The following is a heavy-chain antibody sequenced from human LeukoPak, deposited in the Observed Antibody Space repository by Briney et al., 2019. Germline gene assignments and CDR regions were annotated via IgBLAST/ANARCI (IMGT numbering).Heavy chain of an antibody. V-gene: IGHV3-64*01. J-gene: IGHJ5*02. CDR2: ISPNGGTT. D-gene: IGHD2-2*01. CDR1: EFTFSYYA. CDR3: ARAYCSSTSCPPES. Sequence: PGGSLRLSCAASEFTFSYYAMHWVRQAPGKGLEYVSAISPNGGTTYYANSVKGRFTISRDNSKNTLWLQMGSLRAEDMAVYYCARAYCSSTSCPPESCGQGTLVTVSS.